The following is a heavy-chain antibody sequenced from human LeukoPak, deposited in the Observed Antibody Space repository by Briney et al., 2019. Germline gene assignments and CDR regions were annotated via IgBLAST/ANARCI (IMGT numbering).Heavy chain of an antibody. D-gene: IGHD1-26*01. J-gene: IGHJ4*02. CDR3: AKDSAYSGSYYDY. V-gene: IGHV3-30*18. CDR2: ISYDGSNK. Sequence: GESLKISCAASGFTFSSYGMHWVRQAPGKGLEWVAVISYDGSNKYYADSVKGRFTISRDNSKNTLYLQMNSLRAEDTAVYYCAKDSAYSGSYYDYWGQGTLVTVSS. CDR1: GFTFSSYG.